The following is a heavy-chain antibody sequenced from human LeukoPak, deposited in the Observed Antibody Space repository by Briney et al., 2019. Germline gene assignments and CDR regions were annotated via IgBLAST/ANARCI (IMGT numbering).Heavy chain of an antibody. D-gene: IGHD2-2*02. J-gene: IGHJ5*02. CDR1: GGSISSYY. CDR2: IYYSGST. CDR3: ARATCSSTSCYTGAPNWFDP. Sequence: PSETLSLTCTVSGGSISSYYWSWIRQPPGKGLEWIGYIYYSGSTNYNPSLKSRVTISVDTSKNQFSLKLSSVTAADTAVYYCARATCSSTSCYTGAPNWFDPWGQGTLVTVSS. V-gene: IGHV4-59*01.